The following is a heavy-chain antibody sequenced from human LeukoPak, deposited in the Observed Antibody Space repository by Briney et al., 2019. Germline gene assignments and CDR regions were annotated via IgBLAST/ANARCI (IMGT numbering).Heavy chain of an antibody. V-gene: IGHV3-23*01. CDR2: ISGSGGST. D-gene: IGHD6-19*01. CDR3: ARGQQWLEAFEH. Sequence: GGSLRLSCAASGFTFSSYGMSWVRQAPGKGLEWVSAISGSGGSTYYADSVKGRFTISRDNAKNSLYLQMNSLRAEDTAVYYCARGQQWLEAFEHWGQGTLVTVSS. J-gene: IGHJ4*02. CDR1: GFTFSSYG.